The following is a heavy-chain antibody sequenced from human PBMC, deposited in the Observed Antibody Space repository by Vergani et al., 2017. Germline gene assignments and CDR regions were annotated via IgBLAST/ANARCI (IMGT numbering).Heavy chain of an antibody. D-gene: IGHD1-26*01. CDR3: AKDRRVGATTEYFQH. J-gene: IGHJ1*01. CDR2: IWYDGSNK. CDR1: GFTFSSYG. Sequence: VQLVESGGGVVQPGRSLRLSCAASGFTFSSYGMHWVRQAPGKGLEWVAVIWYDGSNKYYADSVKGRFTISRDNSKNTLYLQMNSLRAEDTAVYYCAKDRRVGATTEYFQHWGQGTLVTVSS. V-gene: IGHV3-33*06.